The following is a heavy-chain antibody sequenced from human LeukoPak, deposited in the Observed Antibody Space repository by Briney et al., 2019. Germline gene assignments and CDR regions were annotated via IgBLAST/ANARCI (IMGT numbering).Heavy chain of an antibody. V-gene: IGHV3-53*01. CDR3: ARPTSGVRLGMDV. Sequence: PGGSLRLSCAASGFTVSSNYMSWVRQAPGKWLERVSVIYSGGSTYYADSVKGRFTISRDNSKNTLYLQMNSLRAEDTAVYYCARPTSGVRLGMDVWGQGTTVTVSS. J-gene: IGHJ6*02. D-gene: IGHD3-10*01. CDR2: IYSGGST. CDR1: GFTVSSNY.